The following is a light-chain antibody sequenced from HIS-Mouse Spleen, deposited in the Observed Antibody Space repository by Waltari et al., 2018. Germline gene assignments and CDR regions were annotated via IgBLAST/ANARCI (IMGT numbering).Light chain of an antibody. J-gene: IGLJ2*01. Sequence: SYELTQPLSVSVSPGQTARITCSGDALPKKYAYWYQQKSGQAPVLVIYEDSQRPSGVTEGFSGSSSGTMATLAISGAQVEDEADYYCYSTDSSGNHRVFGGGTKLTVL. V-gene: IGLV3-10*01. CDR1: ALPKKY. CDR3: YSTDSSGNHRV. CDR2: EDS.